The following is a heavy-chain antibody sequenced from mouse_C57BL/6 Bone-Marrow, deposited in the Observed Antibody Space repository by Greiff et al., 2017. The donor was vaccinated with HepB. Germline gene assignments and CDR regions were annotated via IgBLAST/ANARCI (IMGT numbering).Heavy chain of an antibody. V-gene: IGHV1-64*01. CDR3: ARPLWLRRGFAY. CDR1: GYTFTSYW. CDR2: IDPNSGST. J-gene: IGHJ3*01. Sequence: QVQLQQPGAELVKPGASVKLSCKASGYTFTSYWMHWVKQRPGQGLEWIGMIDPNSGSTNYNEKFKSKATLTVDKSSSTAYMQLSSLTSEDSAVYYCARPLWLRRGFAYWGQGTLVTVSA. D-gene: IGHD2-2*01.